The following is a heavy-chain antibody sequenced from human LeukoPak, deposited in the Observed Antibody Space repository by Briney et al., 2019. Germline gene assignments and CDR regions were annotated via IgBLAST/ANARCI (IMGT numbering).Heavy chain of an antibody. V-gene: IGHV3-64*02. CDR1: GFTFSGSS. CDR3: AKSDDYGDYVPVY. D-gene: IGHD4-17*01. J-gene: IGHJ4*02. CDR2: ISSTGDTT. Sequence: GGSLRLSCAASGFTFSGSSMHWVRQAPGKGLEYVSAISSTGDTTYYADSVKGRFIISRDNSKNTLYLQMGSLRTEDMAVYYCAKSDDYGDYVPVYWGQGTLVTVSS.